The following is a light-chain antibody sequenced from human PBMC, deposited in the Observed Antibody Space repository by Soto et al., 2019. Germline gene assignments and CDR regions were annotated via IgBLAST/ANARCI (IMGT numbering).Light chain of an antibody. CDR3: QQYYAWPL. CDR1: QSVGNK. Sequence: EIVMTQSPATLSVSPGEGATLSCRASQSVGNKLAWYQQKPGQPHSLLIYDTSSRAAAVPARFSGSGSGTAFTLTIAGLQSGDFAVYYCQQYYAWPLFGPGTKVEI. CDR2: DTS. J-gene: IGKJ3*01. V-gene: IGKV3-15*01.